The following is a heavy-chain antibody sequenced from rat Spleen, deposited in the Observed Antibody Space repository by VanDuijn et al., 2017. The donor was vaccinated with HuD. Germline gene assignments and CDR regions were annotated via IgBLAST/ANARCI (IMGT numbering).Heavy chain of an antibody. CDR3: ARPHSSHYVMDA. Sequence: EVQLVESGGGLVQPGRSLKLSCAASGFTFSNYDMAWVRQAPTKGLEWIASISTGGGNTYYRDSVKGRFTISRDNAKNTQYLQMNSLRSEDTATYYCARPHSSHYVMDAWGQGASVTVSS. J-gene: IGHJ4*01. V-gene: IGHV5S13*01. D-gene: IGHD1-8*01. CDR2: ISTGGGNT. CDR1: GFTFSNYD.